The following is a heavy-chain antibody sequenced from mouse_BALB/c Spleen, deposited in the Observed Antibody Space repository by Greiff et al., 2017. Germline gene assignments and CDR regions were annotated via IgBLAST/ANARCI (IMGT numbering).Heavy chain of an antibody. V-gene: IGHV5-6-4*01. CDR2: ISSGGSYT. CDR3: TIGGDYFDY. J-gene: IGHJ2*01. CDR1: GFTFSSYT. Sequence: EVHLVESGGGLVKPGGSLKLSCAASGFTFSSYTMSWVRQTPEKRLEWVATISSGGSYTYYPDSVKGRFTISRDNAKNTLYLQMSSLKSEDTAMYYCTIGGDYFDYWGQGTTLTVSS.